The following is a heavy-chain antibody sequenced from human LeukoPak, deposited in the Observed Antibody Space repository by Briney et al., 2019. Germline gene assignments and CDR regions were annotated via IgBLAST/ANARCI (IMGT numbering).Heavy chain of an antibody. CDR2: IHSGGST. J-gene: IGHJ4*02. CDR3: ARTRGSHPSPFDS. CDR1: GFTVSHYY. D-gene: IGHD3-10*01. Sequence: GGSLRLSCAASGFTVSHYYMTWVRQAPGKGLECVSVIHSGGSTYSADSVKGRFTISRDNSRNMVYLQMSSLRAEDTAVYYCARTRGSHPSPFDSWGQGTLVTVSS. V-gene: IGHV3-53*01.